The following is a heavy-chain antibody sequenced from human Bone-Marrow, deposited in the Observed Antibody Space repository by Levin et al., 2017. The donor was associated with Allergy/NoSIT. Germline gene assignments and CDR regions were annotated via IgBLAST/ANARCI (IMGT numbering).Heavy chain of an antibody. CDR3: ARGRNNAFDI. Sequence: SQTLSLTCAISGDSLSSNGVAWNWIRQSPSRGLEWLGRTYYRSKWNTDYAPSVKSRITVTPDTSKSQFSLQLNSVIPEDPAVYYCARGRNNAFDIWGQGTIVTVSS. CDR2: TYYRSKWNT. J-gene: IGHJ3*02. V-gene: IGHV6-1*01. CDR1: GDSLSSNGVA. D-gene: IGHD1-14*01.